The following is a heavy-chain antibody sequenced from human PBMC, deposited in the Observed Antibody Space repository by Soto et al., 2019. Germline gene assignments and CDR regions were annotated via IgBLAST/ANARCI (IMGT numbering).Heavy chain of an antibody. CDR2: IYPGDSDT. D-gene: IGHD3-10*01. V-gene: IGHV5-51*01. CDR3: ARLPGVRGVFDGFNV. J-gene: IGHJ3*01. Sequence: GESLKISCNGSGYSFAGYWIGWVRQMPGKGLDWMGVIYPGDSDTRYSPSFHGQVTISADKSISTAYLQWSSLKASDTAMYFCARLPGVRGVFDGFNVWGQGTMVTVSS. CDR1: GYSFAGYW.